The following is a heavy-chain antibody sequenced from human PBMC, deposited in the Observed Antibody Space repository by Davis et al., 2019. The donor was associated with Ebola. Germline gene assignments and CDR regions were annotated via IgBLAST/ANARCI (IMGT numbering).Heavy chain of an antibody. CDR2: ISSSGSTI. V-gene: IGHV3-11*04. Sequence: GGSLRLSCAASGFTFSDYYMSWIRQAPGKGLEWVSYISSSGSTIYYADSVKGRFTISRDNAKNSLYLQMNSLRVEDTGVYYCTRFSRGELENYWGQGALVTVSS. D-gene: IGHD3-10*01. CDR1: GFTFSDYY. J-gene: IGHJ4*02. CDR3: TRFSRGELENY.